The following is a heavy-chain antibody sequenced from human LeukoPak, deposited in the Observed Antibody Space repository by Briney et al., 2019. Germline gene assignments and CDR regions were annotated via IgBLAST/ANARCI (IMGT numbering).Heavy chain of an antibody. CDR1: GGSISSYY. CDR2: IYYSGST. CDR3: ARSQNYYGSGDY. D-gene: IGHD3-10*01. Sequence: SGTLSLTCTVSGGSISSYYWSWIRQPPGKGLEWIGYIYYSGSTNYNPSLEGRVTISVDTSKNHFSVKLSSVTAADTAVYYCARSQNYYGSGDYWSQGTLVTVSS. V-gene: IGHV4-59*01. J-gene: IGHJ4*02.